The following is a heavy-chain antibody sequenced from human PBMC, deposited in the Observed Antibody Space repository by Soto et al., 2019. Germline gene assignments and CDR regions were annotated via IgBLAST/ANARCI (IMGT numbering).Heavy chain of an antibody. CDR3: ARGDLSMVRGVIINAFDL. V-gene: IGHV1-8*01. D-gene: IGHD3-10*01. CDR2: MNPNSGNT. J-gene: IGHJ3*01. CDR1: GYTFTSYD. Sequence: QVQLVQSGAEVKKPGASVKVSCKASGYTFTSYDINWVRQATGQGLEWMGWMNPNSGNTGYAQKFKGRVTMTRNTSISTAYMELISLRSEDTAVYYCARGDLSMVRGVIINAFDLWGQGTMVTVSS.